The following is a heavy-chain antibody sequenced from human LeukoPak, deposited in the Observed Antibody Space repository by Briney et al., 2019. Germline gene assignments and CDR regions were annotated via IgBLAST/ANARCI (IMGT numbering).Heavy chain of an antibody. Sequence: SETLSLTCTVSGGSISSSGYYWGWIRQPPGKGLEWIGNIYYIGSTYYNPSLKSRVTISVDTSKNQFSLKLSSVTAADTAVYYCARVRVAAAGWSKYYFDYWGRGTLVTVSS. CDR3: ARVRVAAAGWSKYYFDY. D-gene: IGHD6-13*01. CDR1: GGSISSSGYY. J-gene: IGHJ4*02. V-gene: IGHV4-39*07. CDR2: IYYIGST.